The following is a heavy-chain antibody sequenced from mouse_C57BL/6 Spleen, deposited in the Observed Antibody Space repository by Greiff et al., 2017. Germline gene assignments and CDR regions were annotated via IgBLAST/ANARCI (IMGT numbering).Heavy chain of an antibody. D-gene: IGHD2-1*01. CDR3: ARENNCGNFWDFDV. CDR2: IHPTSGST. V-gene: IGHV1-64*01. J-gene: IGHJ1*03. CDR1: GYTFTSYW. Sequence: QVQLQQPGAELVKPGASVKLSCKASGYTFTSYWMHWVKQRPGQGLEWIGMIHPTSGSTNYNEKFKSKATLTVDKSSSTAYMQLSSLTSEDSAVYYCARENNCGNFWDFDVWGTGTTVTVSS.